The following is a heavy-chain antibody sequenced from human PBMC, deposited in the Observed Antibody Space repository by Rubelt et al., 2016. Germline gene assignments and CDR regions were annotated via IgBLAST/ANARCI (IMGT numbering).Heavy chain of an antibody. J-gene: IGHJ4*02. CDR1: GYTFISYN. D-gene: IGHD1-20*01. V-gene: IGHV1-46*01. CDR3: ARVGIIGTLGYFDY. Sequence: SGAEVKKPGASVKVSCKASGYTFISYNMHWVRQAPRQGPEWMGGISPSGGSTSYAQKFQGRVTMTRDTSTSTVFMELSSLRSEDTAGYYCARVGIIGTLGYFDYWGQGTLVTVSS. CDR2: ISPSGGST.